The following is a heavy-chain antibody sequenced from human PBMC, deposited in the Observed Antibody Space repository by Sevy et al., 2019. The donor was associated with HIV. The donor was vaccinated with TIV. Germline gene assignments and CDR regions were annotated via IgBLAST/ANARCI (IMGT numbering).Heavy chain of an antibody. V-gene: IGHV3-23*01. CDR2: LSFGCGEI. Sequence: GGSLRLSCAASGFTFSKYSMSWVRQPPGKGLEWVSTLSFGCGEINHADSVKGRFTISGDNSKNSLYLQMNSLRAEDTAVYYCAREGCTKPHDYWGQGTLVTVSS. CDR1: GFTFSKYS. J-gene: IGHJ4*02. D-gene: IGHD2-8*01. CDR3: AREGCTKPHDY.